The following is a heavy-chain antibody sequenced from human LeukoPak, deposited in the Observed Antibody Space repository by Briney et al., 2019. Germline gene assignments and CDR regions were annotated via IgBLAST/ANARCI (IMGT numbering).Heavy chain of an antibody. CDR2: ISYDGSNK. CDR1: GFTFSSYG. J-gene: IGHJ4*02. Sequence: GGSLRLSCAASGFTFSSYGMHWVRQAPGKGLEWVAVISYDGSNKYYADSVKGRFTISRDNSKNTLYLQMNSLRAEDTAVYYCAKDGRGTYYYDSSGYFDYWGQGTLVTVSS. CDR3: AKDGRGTYYYDSSGYFDY. V-gene: IGHV3-30*18. D-gene: IGHD3-22*01.